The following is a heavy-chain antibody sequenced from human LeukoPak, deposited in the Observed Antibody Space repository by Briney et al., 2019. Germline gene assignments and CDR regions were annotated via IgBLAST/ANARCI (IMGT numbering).Heavy chain of an antibody. CDR2: IYTSGST. Sequence: SETLSLTCTVSGGSISSYYWSWIRQPAGKGLEWIGRIYTSGSTNYNPSLKSRVTMSVDTSKNQFSLNLSSVTAADTAFYYCARDRLAYYDRSGLDCWGQGTLVTVSS. V-gene: IGHV4-4*07. D-gene: IGHD3-22*01. CDR1: GGSISSYY. J-gene: IGHJ4*02. CDR3: ARDRLAYYDRSGLDC.